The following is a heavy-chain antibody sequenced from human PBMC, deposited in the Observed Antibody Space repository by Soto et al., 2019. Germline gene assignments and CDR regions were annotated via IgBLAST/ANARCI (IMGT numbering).Heavy chain of an antibody. Sequence: QVQLQQWGAGLLKPSETLSLTCAVYGGSFSGYYWSWIRQPPGKGLERIGEINHSGSTNYNPSLKSRVTISVDTSKNQFSLKLSSVTAADTAVYYCAREVGDYYGSGSYPPNNWFDPWGQGTLVTVSS. CDR3: AREVGDYYGSGSYPPNNWFDP. CDR1: GGSFSGYY. D-gene: IGHD3-10*01. J-gene: IGHJ5*02. CDR2: INHSGST. V-gene: IGHV4-34*01.